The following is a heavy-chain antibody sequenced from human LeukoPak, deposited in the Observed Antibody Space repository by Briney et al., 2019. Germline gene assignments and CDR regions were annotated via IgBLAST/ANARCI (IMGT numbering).Heavy chain of an antibody. V-gene: IGHV3-74*01. Sequence: GGSLRLSCAASGFQFDDYAMHWVRQAPGKGLVWVSRINSDGSSTSYADSVKGRFTISRDNAKNTLYLQMNSLRAEDTAVYYCAREGYSSSWPFDYWGQGTLVTVSS. CDR3: AREGYSSSWPFDY. J-gene: IGHJ4*02. CDR1: GFQFDDYA. CDR2: INSDGSST. D-gene: IGHD6-13*01.